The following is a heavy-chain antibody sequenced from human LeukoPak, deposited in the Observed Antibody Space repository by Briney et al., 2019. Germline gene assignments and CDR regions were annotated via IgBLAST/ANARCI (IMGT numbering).Heavy chain of an antibody. J-gene: IGHJ4*02. CDR1: GGSISSANMY. Sequence: ASETLSLTCNVSGGSISSANMYWSWIRQPPGKGLEWIGYISYSGSTYYHASLKSRVTISFDTSNTRFSLKLTSMTAADTAIYFCARVDMATIFDYWGQGALVTVSS. D-gene: IGHD5-24*01. V-gene: IGHV4-30-4*01. CDR2: ISYSGST. CDR3: ARVDMATIFDY.